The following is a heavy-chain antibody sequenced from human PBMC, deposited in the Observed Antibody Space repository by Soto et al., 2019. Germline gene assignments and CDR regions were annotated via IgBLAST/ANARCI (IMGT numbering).Heavy chain of an antibody. Sequence: ASVKVSCKASGYTFTGYYMHWVRQAPGQGLEWMGWINPNSGGTNYAQKFQGWVTTTRDTSISTAYMELSRLRSDDTAVYYCARDTSYYYGMDVWGQGTTVTVSS. CDR3: ARDTSYYYGMDV. J-gene: IGHJ6*02. CDR1: GYTFTGYY. V-gene: IGHV1-2*04. CDR2: INPNSGGT.